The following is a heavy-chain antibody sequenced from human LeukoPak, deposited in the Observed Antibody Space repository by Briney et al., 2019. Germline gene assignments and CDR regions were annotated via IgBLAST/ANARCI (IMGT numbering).Heavy chain of an antibody. CDR1: GGSFSGSY. CDR2: INHSGST. D-gene: IGHD3-16*01. CDR3: TRSPPPGATAYGVVDF. J-gene: IGHJ4*02. Sequence: PSETLSLTCAVYGGSFSGSYWNWIRQPPGKGLEWIEEINHSGSTNYNPSLKSRVTISIDTSKNQFSLKLRSVTAADTAVYYCTRSPPPGATAYGVVDFWGQGTLVTVSS. V-gene: IGHV4-34*01.